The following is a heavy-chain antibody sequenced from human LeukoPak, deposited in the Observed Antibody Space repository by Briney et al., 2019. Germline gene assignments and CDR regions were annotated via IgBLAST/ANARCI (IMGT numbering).Heavy chain of an antibody. J-gene: IGHJ3*02. Sequence: GGSLRLSCAASGFTFSDYHMSWIRQAPGKRLEWISYINTGGSSTYYAESVKGRFTISRDNAQNSLFLQLNSLRAEDTAVYYCARDRPLTTLIKAFDIWGQGTMVTVSS. CDR3: ARDRPLTTLIKAFDI. V-gene: IGHV3-11*01. D-gene: IGHD1-1*01. CDR1: GFTFSDYH. CDR2: INTGGSST.